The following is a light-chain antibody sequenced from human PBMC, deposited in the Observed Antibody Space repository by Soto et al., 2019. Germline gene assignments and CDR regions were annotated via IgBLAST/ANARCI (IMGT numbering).Light chain of an antibody. CDR2: DAS. CDR3: QQRSGWPLT. CDR1: QSVSGF. Sequence: IVLTQSPATLSLSPGERATLSCRASQSVSGFLAWFQQKPGQAPRLLIYDASNRATGIPARFSGSGSGTDFTLTISSLEPDDFAVYYCQQRSGWPLTFGHGTRVEIK. J-gene: IGKJ1*01. V-gene: IGKV3-11*01.